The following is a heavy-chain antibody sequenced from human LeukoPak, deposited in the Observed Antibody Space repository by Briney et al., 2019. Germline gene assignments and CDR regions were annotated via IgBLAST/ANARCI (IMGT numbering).Heavy chain of an antibody. V-gene: IGHV3-30*02. Sequence: GGSLRLSCAASGFTFSSYGMHWVRQAPGKGLEWVAFIRYDGSNKYYADSVKGRFTISRDNSKDTLYLQMNSLRAEDTAVYYCAKGRTIVVVPAVPSDYWGQGTLVTVSS. J-gene: IGHJ4*02. CDR3: AKGRTIVVVPAVPSDY. CDR1: GFTFSSYG. D-gene: IGHD2-2*01. CDR2: IRYDGSNK.